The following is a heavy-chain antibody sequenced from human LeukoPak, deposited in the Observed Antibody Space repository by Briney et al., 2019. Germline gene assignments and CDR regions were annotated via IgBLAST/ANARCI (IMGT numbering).Heavy chain of an antibody. J-gene: IGHJ4*02. CDR1: GFTFSSYG. CDR3: AKQGGQDYDFWSGYSSYYFDY. D-gene: IGHD3-3*01. CDR2: IRYDGSNK. Sequence: GGSLRLSCAASGFTFSSYGMHWVRQAPGKGLEWVAFIRYDGSNKYYADSVRGRFTISRDNSKNTLYLQMNSLRAEDTAVYYCAKQGGQDYDFWSGYSSYYFDYWGQGTLVTVSS. V-gene: IGHV3-30*02.